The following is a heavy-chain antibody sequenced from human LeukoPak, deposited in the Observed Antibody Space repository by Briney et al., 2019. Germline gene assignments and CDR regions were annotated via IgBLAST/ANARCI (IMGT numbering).Heavy chain of an antibody. D-gene: IGHD3-10*01. Sequence: PGGSLRLSCAASGFTFSSYSMNWVRQAPGKGLEWVSYISSSSSTIYYADSVKGRFTISRDNAKNSLYLQMNSLRAEDTAVYYCARGGFLGWFDPWGQGTLVTVSS. CDR2: ISSSSSTI. V-gene: IGHV3-48*04. CDR3: ARGGFLGWFDP. J-gene: IGHJ5*02. CDR1: GFTFSSYS.